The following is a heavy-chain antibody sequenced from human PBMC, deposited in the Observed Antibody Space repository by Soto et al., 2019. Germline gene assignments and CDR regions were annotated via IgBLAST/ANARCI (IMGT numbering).Heavy chain of an antibody. CDR3: AKEAARPGPCDS. D-gene: IGHD6-6*01. J-gene: IGHJ4*02. CDR2: ITGGATNA. Sequence: PGGSLRLSCEASGFTFSSYPMSWVRQAPGKGLEWISGITGGATNAYYEDSVKGRITISRDNSNNPLYLQLNSLKAEDTAVYYCAKEAARPGPCDSWGQGTLVTVSS. CDR1: GFTFSSYP. V-gene: IGHV3-23*01.